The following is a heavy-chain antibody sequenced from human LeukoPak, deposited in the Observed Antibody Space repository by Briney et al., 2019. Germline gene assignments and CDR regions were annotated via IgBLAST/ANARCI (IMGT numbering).Heavy chain of an antibody. V-gene: IGHV3-23*01. CDR3: AKDGYSGYDFAAGFDY. CDR1: GFTFSSYA. CDR2: ISGSGGST. Sequence: GGSLRLSCAASGFTFSSYAMSWVRQAPGKGLEWVSAISGSGGSTYYADSVKGRLTISRDNSKNTLYLQMNSLRAEDTAVYYCAKDGYSGYDFAAGFDYWGQGTLVTVSS. D-gene: IGHD5-12*01. J-gene: IGHJ4*02.